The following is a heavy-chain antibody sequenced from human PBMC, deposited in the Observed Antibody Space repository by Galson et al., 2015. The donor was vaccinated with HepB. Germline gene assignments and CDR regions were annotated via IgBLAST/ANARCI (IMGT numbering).Heavy chain of an antibody. D-gene: IGHD3-10*01. CDR2: IKQDGSEK. J-gene: IGHJ6*02. Sequence: SLRLSCAASGFTFSSYWMSWVRQAPGKGLEWVANIKQDGSEKYYVDSVKGRFTISRDNAKNSLYLQMNSLRAEDTAVYYCARDHRRGHYYGSGSLGMDVWGQGTTVTVSS. CDR3: ARDHRRGHYYGSGSLGMDV. V-gene: IGHV3-7*03. CDR1: GFTFSSYW.